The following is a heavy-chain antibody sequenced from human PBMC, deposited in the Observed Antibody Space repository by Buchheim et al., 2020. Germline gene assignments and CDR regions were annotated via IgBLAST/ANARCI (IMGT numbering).Heavy chain of an antibody. CDR2: IYSGGST. CDR3: ARHTYSSGWYWYFDL. V-gene: IGHV3-66*02. D-gene: IGHD6-19*01. CDR1: GFTVSSIY. J-gene: IGHJ2*01. Sequence: EVQLVESGGDLVQPGGSLRLSCAASGFTVSSIYMSWVRQAPGKGLEWVSVIYSGGSTYYADSVKGRFTISRDNSKNTLTLQMNSLRAEDTAVYYCARHTYSSGWYWYFDLWGRGTL.